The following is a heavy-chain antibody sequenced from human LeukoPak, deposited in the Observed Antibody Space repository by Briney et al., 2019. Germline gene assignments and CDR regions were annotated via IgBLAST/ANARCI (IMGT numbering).Heavy chain of an antibody. CDR1: GGSISSSRYY. CDR2: IYYSGST. D-gene: IGHD4-17*01. CDR3: ARETYGDSQLNWFDP. Sequence: SETLSLTCTVSGGSISSSRYYWGWIRQPPGKGLEWIGSIYYSGSTYYNPSLKSRVTISVDTSKNQFSLKLSSVTAADTAVYYCARETYGDSQLNWFDPWGQGTLVTVSS. J-gene: IGHJ5*02. V-gene: IGHV4-39*07.